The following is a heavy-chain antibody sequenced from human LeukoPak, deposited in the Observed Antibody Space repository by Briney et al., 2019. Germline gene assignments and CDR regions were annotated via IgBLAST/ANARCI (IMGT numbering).Heavy chain of an antibody. J-gene: IGHJ5*02. CDR2: ISAYNGNT. D-gene: IGHD3-3*01. V-gene: IGHV1-18*01. CDR1: GYTFTSYG. CDR3: ARDPLRHYDFWSGYSSVPPSNWFDP. Sequence: ASVKVSCKASGYTFTSYGISWVRQAPGQGLEWMGWISAYNGNTSYAQKLQGRVTMTTDTSTSTAYMELRSLRSDDTAVYYCARDPLRHYDFWSGYSSVPPSNWFDPWGQGTLVTVPS.